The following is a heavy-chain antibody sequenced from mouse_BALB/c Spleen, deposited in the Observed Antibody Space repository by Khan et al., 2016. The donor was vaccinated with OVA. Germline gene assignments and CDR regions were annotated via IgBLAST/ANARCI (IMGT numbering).Heavy chain of an antibody. CDR1: GYTFTEYT. V-gene: IGHV1-22*01. CDR3: ARRDYYAYFWFCDV. Sequence: EVQLQQSGPELVKPGASVKISCKTSGYTFTEYTMHWVKQSHGKSLEWIGRINPNNGGTNYNQKFKGKATLTVDTSSTTAYRELRSLTSEDSAVYYCARRDYYAYFWFCDVWGAGTTVTVSS. CDR2: INPNNGGT. D-gene: IGHD1-2*01. J-gene: IGHJ1*01.